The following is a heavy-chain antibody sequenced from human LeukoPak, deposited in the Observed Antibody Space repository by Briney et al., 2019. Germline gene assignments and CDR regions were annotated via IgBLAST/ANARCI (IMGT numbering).Heavy chain of an antibody. Sequence: SETLSLTCAVSGFSINTAHCWGWVRQPPGEGLEWIGSISHSGSAYYNPSLKSRVTISLDASKNQFSLKVTSVTAADTAVYYCARGLSSVAAVGLWGRGTLVTVSS. CDR3: ARGLSSVAAVGL. V-gene: IGHV4-38-2*01. CDR1: GFSINTAHC. CDR2: ISHSGSA. J-gene: IGHJ1*01. D-gene: IGHD6-13*01.